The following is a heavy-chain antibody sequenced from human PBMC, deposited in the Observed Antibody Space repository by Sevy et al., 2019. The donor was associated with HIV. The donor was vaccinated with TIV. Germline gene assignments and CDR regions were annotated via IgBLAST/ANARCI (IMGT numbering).Heavy chain of an antibody. CDR3: ARDRDGYQQGVFDY. Sequence: GGSLRLSCAASGFTFSSYSMNWVRQAPGKGLEWVSYISSSSSTIYYADSVKGRFTISRDNSKNTLYLQMNSLRAEDTAVYYCARDRDGYQQGVFDYWGQGTLVTVSS. CDR1: GFTFSSYS. D-gene: IGHD2-21*01. V-gene: IGHV3-48*01. CDR2: ISSSSSTI. J-gene: IGHJ4*02.